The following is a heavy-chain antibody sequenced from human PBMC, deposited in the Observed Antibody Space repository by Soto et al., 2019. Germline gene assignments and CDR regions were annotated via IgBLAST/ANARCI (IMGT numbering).Heavy chain of an antibody. CDR3: AKGGPFTGGFDP. D-gene: IGHD3-16*01. V-gene: IGHV3-23*01. CDR2: ISGRSGVP. Sequence: PGGSLRLSCAGSGLTLRSYAMTWIRQTPEKGLERVSTISGRSGVPSYADSVNGRFTVSRDNSKNTLYLQMNSLRPDDTAIYYCAKGGPFTGGFDPWGQGTLVTVSS. CDR1: GLTLRSYA. J-gene: IGHJ5*02.